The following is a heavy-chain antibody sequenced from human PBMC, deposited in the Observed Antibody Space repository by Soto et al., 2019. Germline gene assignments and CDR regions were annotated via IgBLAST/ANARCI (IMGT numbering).Heavy chain of an antibody. Sequence: PSETLSLTCAVYGGSFSDYSWNWNWIRQPPGKGLEWIGEINHSGSTSHNPSLKSRVTLSLDTSKNHFSRILTSVTAADTAVYYCARGALPYDLWSGPINGGVKVWAQGTTVTVSS. V-gene: IGHV4-34*01. D-gene: IGHD3-3*01. CDR3: ARGALPYDLWSGPINGGVKV. J-gene: IGHJ6*02. CDR2: INHSGST. CDR1: GGSFSDYSWN.